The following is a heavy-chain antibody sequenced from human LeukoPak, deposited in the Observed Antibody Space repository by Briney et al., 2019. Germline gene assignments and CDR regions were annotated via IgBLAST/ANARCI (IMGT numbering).Heavy chain of an antibody. V-gene: IGHV1-2*02. J-gene: IGHJ4*02. CDR3: ARSSVVPAAISDY. Sequence: ASVKVSCKASGYTLTGYYMHWVRQAPGQGLEWMGWINPNSGGTNYAQKFQGRVTMTRDTSISTAYMELSRLRSDDTAVYYCARSSVVPAAISDYWGQGTLVTVSS. D-gene: IGHD2-2*02. CDR1: GYTLTGYY. CDR2: INPNSGGT.